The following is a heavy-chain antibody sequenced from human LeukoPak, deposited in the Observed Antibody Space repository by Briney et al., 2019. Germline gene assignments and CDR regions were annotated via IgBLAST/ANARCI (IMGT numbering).Heavy chain of an antibody. D-gene: IGHD5-12*01. J-gene: IGHJ4*02. CDR3: ARGGIRGYSAFDNLDF. CDR2: VYYGGST. Sequence: SETLSLTCAVSGASINDFYWTWIRQPPGKGLEWIGYVYYGGSTNYNPSLKSRASMSVDTSKNQFSLTLTSVTVADTAFYYCARGGIRGYSAFDNLDFWGLGTHVTVSS. CDR1: GASINDFY. V-gene: IGHV4-59*01.